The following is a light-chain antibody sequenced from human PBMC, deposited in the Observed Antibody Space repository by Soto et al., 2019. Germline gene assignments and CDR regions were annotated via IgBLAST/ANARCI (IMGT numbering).Light chain of an antibody. CDR3: QQLNSYPHT. CDR2: AAS. J-gene: IGKJ5*01. Sequence: QLTQGPSSLSASVGDSVSISSRASQGISSYLARYQQKPGKAPKLLIYAASTLQSGVPSRFSGSGSGTDFALTISSMQPEDFANYYCQQLNSYPHTFGQGTRMEIK. CDR1: QGISSY. V-gene: IGKV1-9*01.